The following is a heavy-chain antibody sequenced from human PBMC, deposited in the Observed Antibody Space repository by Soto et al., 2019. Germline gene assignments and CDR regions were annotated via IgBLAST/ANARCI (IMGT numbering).Heavy chain of an antibody. J-gene: IGHJ3*02. V-gene: IGHV3-33*01. CDR1: GFTFSSYG. Sequence: GGSLRLSCAASGFTFSSYGMHWVRQAPGKGLEWVAVIWYDGSNKYYADSVKGRFTISRDNSKNTLYLQMNSLRAEDTSVYYCASMASYYDYIWGIYYGSFDIWGQGTLVTVSS. CDR3: ASMASYYDYIWGIYYGSFDI. D-gene: IGHD3-16*01. CDR2: IWYDGSNK.